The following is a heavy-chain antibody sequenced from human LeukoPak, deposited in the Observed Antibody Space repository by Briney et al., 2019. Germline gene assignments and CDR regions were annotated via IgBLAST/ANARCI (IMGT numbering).Heavy chain of an antibody. V-gene: IGHV3-9*03. D-gene: IGHD4-17*01. CDR3: AKGALEGLTVTGAFDI. Sequence: PGGSLRLSCAASGFTFDDYAMHWVRQVPGKGLEWVSGISWNSGSIGYADSVKGRFTISRDNAKNSLYLQMNSLRAEDMALYYCAKGALEGLTVTGAFDIWGQGTMVTVSS. J-gene: IGHJ3*02. CDR2: ISWNSGSI. CDR1: GFTFDDYA.